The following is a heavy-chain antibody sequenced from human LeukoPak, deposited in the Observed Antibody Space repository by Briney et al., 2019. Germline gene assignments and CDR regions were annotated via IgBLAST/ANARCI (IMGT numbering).Heavy chain of an antibody. D-gene: IGHD1-26*01. V-gene: IGHV3-9*01. CDR2: ISWNSGSI. CDR3: ANERSGYFDY. J-gene: IGHJ4*02. Sequence: GGSLRLSCAASGFTFDDYAMHWVRHAPGKGLEWVSGISWNSGSIGYADSVKGRFTISRDNAKNSLYLQMNSLRAEDTALYYCANERSGYFDYWGQGTLVTVSS. CDR1: GFTFDDYA.